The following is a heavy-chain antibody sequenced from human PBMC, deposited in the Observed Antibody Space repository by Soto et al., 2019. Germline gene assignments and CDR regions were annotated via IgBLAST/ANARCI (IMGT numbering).Heavy chain of an antibody. Sequence: PGESLKISCKGSGYSFTSYWIGWVRQMPGKGLEWMGIIYPGDSDTRYSPSFQGQVTISADKSISTAYLQWSSLKASDTAMYYCARRGSGWSRGGYYYYGMDVWAQGTTVTVSS. CDR1: GYSFTSYW. CDR3: ARRGSGWSRGGYYYYGMDV. V-gene: IGHV5-51*01. J-gene: IGHJ6*02. D-gene: IGHD6-19*01. CDR2: IYPGDSDT.